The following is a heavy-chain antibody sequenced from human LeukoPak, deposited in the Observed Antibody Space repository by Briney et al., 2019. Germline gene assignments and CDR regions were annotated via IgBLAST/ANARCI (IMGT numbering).Heavy chain of an antibody. V-gene: IGHV3-7*01. CDR3: ARGDLNIAAAGTWDY. J-gene: IGHJ4*02. Sequence: PGGSLRLSCAASGFNFNDFYMSWVRQAPGKGLEWVANIKQAGSENYYVDSVKGRFTISRDNAKNSLYLQMNSLRAEDTAVYYCARGDLNIAAAGTWDYWGQGTLVTVSS. CDR1: GFNFNDFY. CDR2: IKQAGSEN. D-gene: IGHD6-13*01.